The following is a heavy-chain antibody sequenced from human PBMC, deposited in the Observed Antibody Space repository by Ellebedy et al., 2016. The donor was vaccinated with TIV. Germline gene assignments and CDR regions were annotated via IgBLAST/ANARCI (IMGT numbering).Heavy chain of an antibody. CDR3: AGPLRYFDWCWFDP. D-gene: IGHD3-9*01. J-gene: IGHJ5*02. Sequence: MPSETLSLTCSVSGCSISNSIYYWGWIRQPPGKVLEWIGSIFYSGNTYYNPSLNSRLTISVDTSKNQFSLKLSSVTAADTAVYYCAGPLRYFDWCWFDPWGQGTLVTVSS. CDR1: GCSISNSIYY. CDR2: IFYSGNT. V-gene: IGHV4-39*01.